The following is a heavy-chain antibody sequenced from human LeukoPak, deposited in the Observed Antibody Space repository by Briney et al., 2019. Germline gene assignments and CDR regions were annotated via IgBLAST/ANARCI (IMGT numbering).Heavy chain of an antibody. V-gene: IGHV3-21*01. CDR2: ISSSSSYI. J-gene: IGHJ4*02. Sequence: PGGSLRLSCTASGFTLSTYCMNWVRQAPGKGLEWVSSISSSSSYIYYADSVKGRFTISRDNAKNSLYLQMNSLRAEDTVVYYCASGRPEGFDYWGQGTLVTVSS. D-gene: IGHD1-14*01. CDR3: ASGRPEGFDY. CDR1: GFTLSTYC.